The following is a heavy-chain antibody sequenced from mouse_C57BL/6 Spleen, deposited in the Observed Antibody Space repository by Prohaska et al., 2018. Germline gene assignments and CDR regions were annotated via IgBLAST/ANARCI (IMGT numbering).Heavy chain of an antibody. CDR1: GYTFTSYW. Sequence: GAELVKPGASVKLSCKASGYTFTSYWMQWVKQRPGQGLEWIGEIDPSDSYTNYNQKFKGKATLTVDTSSSTAYMQLSSLTSEDSVVYYCARGYGSSFAYWGQGTLVTVSA. D-gene: IGHD1-1*01. CDR3: ARGYGSSFAY. J-gene: IGHJ3*01. CDR2: IDPSDSYT. V-gene: IGHV1-50*01.